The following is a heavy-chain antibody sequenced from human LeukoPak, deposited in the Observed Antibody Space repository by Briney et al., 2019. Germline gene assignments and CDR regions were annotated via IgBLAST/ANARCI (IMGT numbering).Heavy chain of an antibody. CDR3: ARDQTYSGSGIYTYFDY. CDR2: IYSTGST. V-gene: IGHV4-61*02. D-gene: IGHD3-10*01. Sequence: SGTLSLTCTVSGGSISSGGHYWSWIRQPAGKGLEYLGRIYSTGSTNYNPSLRSRVTISADTSKNHFSLKLSSVTAADTAVYYCARDQTYSGSGIYTYFDYWGQGILVTVSS. CDR1: GGSISSGGHY. J-gene: IGHJ4*02.